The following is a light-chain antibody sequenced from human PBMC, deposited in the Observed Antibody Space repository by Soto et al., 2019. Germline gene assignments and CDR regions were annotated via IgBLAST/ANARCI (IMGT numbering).Light chain of an antibody. CDR2: GAS. J-gene: IGKJ5*01. Sequence: EIVLTQSPGTLSLSPGERATLPCRASQSVSSNYLAWYQQKPGQAPRLLIYGASSRATGIPDRFSGSGSGTDFTLTISRLEPEDFAVYYCQQRSNWPSITFGQGTRLEIK. V-gene: IGKV3D-20*02. CDR3: QQRSNWPSIT. CDR1: QSVSSNY.